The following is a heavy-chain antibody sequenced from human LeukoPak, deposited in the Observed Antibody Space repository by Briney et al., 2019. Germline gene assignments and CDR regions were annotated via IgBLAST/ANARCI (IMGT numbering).Heavy chain of an antibody. CDR2: ISHSGST. Sequence: SETLSLTCAVYGGSFSGYYWSWIRQPPGKGLEWIGEISHSGSTNYNPPLKSRVTISVDTSNNQFSLKLTSVTAADTAVYYCARKGRDYWGQGTLVTVSS. CDR3: ARKGRDY. V-gene: IGHV4-34*01. CDR1: GGSFSGYY. J-gene: IGHJ4*02.